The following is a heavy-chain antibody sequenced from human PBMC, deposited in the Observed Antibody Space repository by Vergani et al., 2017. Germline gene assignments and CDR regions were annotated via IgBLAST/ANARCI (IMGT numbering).Heavy chain of an antibody. Sequence: QVQLVQSGAEVKKPGSSVKVSCKASGGTFSSYAISWVRQAPGQGLEWMGGIIPIFGTANYAQKFQGRVTITADESTSTAYMELSSLRSEDTAVSYCARERLITMVRGVIAYFDYWGQGTLVTVSS. V-gene: IGHV1-69*01. CDR1: GGTFSSYA. CDR3: ARERLITMVRGVIAYFDY. D-gene: IGHD3-10*01. CDR2: IIPIFGTA. J-gene: IGHJ4*02.